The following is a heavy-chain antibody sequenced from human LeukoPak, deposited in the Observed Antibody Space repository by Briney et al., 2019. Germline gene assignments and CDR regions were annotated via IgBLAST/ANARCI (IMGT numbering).Heavy chain of an antibody. V-gene: IGHV3-66*01. CDR3: ARGPCGGDCPFDF. CDR1: GFTVSSKY. D-gene: IGHD2-21*02. J-gene: IGHJ4*02. CDR2: IYSGGST. Sequence: GGSLRLSCAASGFTVSSKYINWVRQAPGKGLEWVSVIYSGGSTYYADSVKGRFTISRDNSKNIVYLQMNSLRAEDTAVYYGARGPCGGDCPFDFWGQGTLVTVSS.